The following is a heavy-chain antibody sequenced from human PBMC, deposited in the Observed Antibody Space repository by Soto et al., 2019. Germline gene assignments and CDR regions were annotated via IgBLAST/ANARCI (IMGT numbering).Heavy chain of an antibody. D-gene: IGHD1-26*01. Sequence: GASLKVSCKASGYTFNSYDINWVRQATGQGLEWMGWMNPNSGNTGYAQKFQGRVTMTRNTSISTAYMELSSLRSDDTAVYYCARGNYYNWFDPWGQGTLVNVSS. CDR2: MNPNSGNT. CDR1: GYTFNSYD. V-gene: IGHV1-8*01. CDR3: ARGNYYNWFDP. J-gene: IGHJ5*02.